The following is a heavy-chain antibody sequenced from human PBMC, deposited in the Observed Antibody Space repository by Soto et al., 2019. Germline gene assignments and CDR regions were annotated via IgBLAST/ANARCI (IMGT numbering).Heavy chain of an antibody. CDR3: ARDPPWDIVVVVAKTPDAFDI. CDR2: ISSSSSYI. J-gene: IGHJ3*02. CDR1: GFTFSSYS. V-gene: IGHV3-21*01. D-gene: IGHD2-15*01. Sequence: GGSLRLSCAASGFTFSSYSMNWVRQAPGKGLEWVSSISSSSSYIYYADSVKGRFTISRDNAKNSLYLQMNSLRAEDTAVYYCARDPPWDIVVVVAKTPDAFDIWGQGTMVTVSS.